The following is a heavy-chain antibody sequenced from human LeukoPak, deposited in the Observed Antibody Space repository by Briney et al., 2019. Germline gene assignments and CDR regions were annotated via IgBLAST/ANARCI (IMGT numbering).Heavy chain of an antibody. D-gene: IGHD3-3*01. V-gene: IGHV4-39*07. J-gene: IGHJ6*03. CDR2: IYYNGNT. CDR1: GGSISNNNYY. CDR3: ARGYGDFWSGYYYYYYYMDV. Sequence: SETLSLTCTVSGGSISNNNYYWGWIRQPPGKGLEWIGSIYYNGNTYYNPSLKSRVTISVDTSKNQFSLKLSSVTAADTAVYYCARGYGDFWSGYYYYYYYMDVWGKGTTVTVSS.